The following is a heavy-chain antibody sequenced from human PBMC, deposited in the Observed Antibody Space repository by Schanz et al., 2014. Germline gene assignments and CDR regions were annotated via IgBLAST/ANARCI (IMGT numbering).Heavy chain of an antibody. J-gene: IGHJ4*02. Sequence: QVQLVQSGAEVKKPGASVKVSCKASGYTFTSYGISWVRQAPGQGLEWMGWISAYNGNTKYPQKLQGRVTMTTDTYTSTAYMELRSLRSDDTAVYYCARSAGRDFWSGYYTRFDYWGQGTLVTVSS. CDR2: ISAYNGNT. CDR1: GYTFTSYG. D-gene: IGHD3-3*01. CDR3: ARSAGRDFWSGYYTRFDY. V-gene: IGHV1-18*01.